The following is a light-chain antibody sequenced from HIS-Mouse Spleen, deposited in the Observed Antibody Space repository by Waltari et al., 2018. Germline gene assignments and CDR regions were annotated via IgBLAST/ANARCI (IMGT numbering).Light chain of an antibody. V-gene: IGLV6-57*02. J-gene: IGLJ2*01. Sequence: NFMLTQPHSVSESPGKTVTISCTGSSGSIASNYVQRYQQRPGSAPTTVIYEDNQRPSGVPDRFSGSIDSSSNSASLTISGLKTEDEADYYCQSYDSSNVVFGGGTKLTVL. CDR2: EDN. CDR3: QSYDSSNVV. CDR1: SGSIASNY.